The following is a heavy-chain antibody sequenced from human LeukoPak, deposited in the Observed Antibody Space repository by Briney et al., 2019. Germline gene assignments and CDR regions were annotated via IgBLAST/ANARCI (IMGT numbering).Heavy chain of an antibody. D-gene: IGHD3-22*01. Sequence: ASVNVSCKASGYTFTSYGISWVRQAPGQGLEWMGWISGYNGYTHYAHNLQGRVTMTTDTSTSTAYMELRSLRSDDTAVYYCARDEARYSSGYYPNWFDPWGRRTLVPVSS. J-gene: IGHJ5*02. V-gene: IGHV1-18*01. CDR1: GYTFTSYG. CDR3: ARDEARYSSGYYPNWFDP. CDR2: ISGYNGYT.